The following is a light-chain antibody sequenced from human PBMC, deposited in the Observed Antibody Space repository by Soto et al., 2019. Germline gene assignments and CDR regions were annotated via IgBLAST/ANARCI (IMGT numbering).Light chain of an antibody. CDR1: SSDVGHYNF. Sequence: QSALTQSASVSGSPGQSITISCTGTSSDVGHYNFVSWYQQHPGTAPKLMIYDVSSRPSGVSNRFSGSKSGNSASLTISGLQPEDEADYYCGSYTTTSTLVVFGGGTKVTVL. CDR3: GSYTTTSTLVV. V-gene: IGLV2-14*03. J-gene: IGLJ2*01. CDR2: DVS.